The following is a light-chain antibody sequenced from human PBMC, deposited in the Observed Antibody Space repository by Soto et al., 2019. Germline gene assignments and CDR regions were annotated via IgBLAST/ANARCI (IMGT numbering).Light chain of an antibody. Sequence: QSALTQPASVSGSPGQSIAISCTGTSSDVGGYHYVAWYQQQPGKAPQLMIYDVSNRPSGVSNRFSGSKSGNTASLTISGLQAEDEADYYCSSYTSSSTYVFGTGTKLTVL. V-gene: IGLV2-14*01. J-gene: IGLJ1*01. CDR2: DVS. CDR1: SSDVGGYHY. CDR3: SSYTSSSTYV.